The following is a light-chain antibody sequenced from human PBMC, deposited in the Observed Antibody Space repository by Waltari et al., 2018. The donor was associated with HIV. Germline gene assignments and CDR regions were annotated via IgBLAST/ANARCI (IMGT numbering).Light chain of an antibody. J-gene: IGLJ2*01. CDR1: ASHFGLYNS. V-gene: IGLV2-14*03. Sequence: AVTQPASVSGLPGQSTTISCTADASHFGLYNSVSWYQQHSGQPPRLILYDVDSRASGVSDRFSGSMSGNTASLTISGLRAEDEGHYYCASFTDDNTVIFGGGTEVTVL. CDR2: DVD. CDR3: ASFTDDNTVI.